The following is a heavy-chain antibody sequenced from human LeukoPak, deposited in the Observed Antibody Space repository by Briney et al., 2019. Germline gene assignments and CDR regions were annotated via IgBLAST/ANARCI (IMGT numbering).Heavy chain of an antibody. CDR1: GFTFSSYA. Sequence: GGSLRLSCAASGFTFSSYAMSWVRQAPGKGLEWGSAISGSGGSTYYADSVKGRFTISRDNSKNTLYLQMNSLRAEDTAVYYCAKIPLPNIAVAGTVDYWGQGTLVTVSS. D-gene: IGHD6-19*01. V-gene: IGHV3-23*01. CDR3: AKIPLPNIAVAGTVDY. CDR2: ISGSGGST. J-gene: IGHJ4*02.